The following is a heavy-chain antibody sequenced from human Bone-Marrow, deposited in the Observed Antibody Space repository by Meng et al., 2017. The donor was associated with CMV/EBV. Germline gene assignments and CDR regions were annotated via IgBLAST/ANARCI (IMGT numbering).Heavy chain of an antibody. V-gene: IGHV3-11*01. CDR3: AKDLAASSCSSTSCSPDYYYGMDV. CDR2: ISSSGSTI. D-gene: IGHD2-2*01. CDR1: GFTFSDYY. J-gene: IGHJ6*02. Sequence: GGPLRLSCAASGFTFSDYYMSWIRQAPGKGLEWVSYISSSGSTIYYADSVKGRFTISRDNAKNSLYLQMNSLRAEDTAVYYCAKDLAASSCSSTSCSPDYYYGMDVWGQGTTVTVSS.